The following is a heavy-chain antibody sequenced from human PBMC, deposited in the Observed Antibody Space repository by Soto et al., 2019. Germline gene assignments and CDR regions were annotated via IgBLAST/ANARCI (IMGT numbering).Heavy chain of an antibody. V-gene: IGHV4-34*01. J-gene: IGHJ4*02. Sequence: QVQLQQWGAGLLKPSETLSLTCAVYGGSFSGYYWSWIRQPPGKGLEWIGEITHSGSTNYNPSLKSRVTITVDTSKNQFSLKLSSVTAADTAVYYCARKHCSSTSCAIDYWGQGTMVTVSS. D-gene: IGHD2-2*01. CDR2: ITHSGST. CDR3: ARKHCSSTSCAIDY. CDR1: GGSFSGYY.